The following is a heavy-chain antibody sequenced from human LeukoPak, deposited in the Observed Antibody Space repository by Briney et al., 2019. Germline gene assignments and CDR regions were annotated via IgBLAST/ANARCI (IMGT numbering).Heavy chain of an antibody. CDR1: GYTFTGYY. D-gene: IGHD6-13*01. J-gene: IGHJ5*02. CDR2: INPNSGRT. Sequence: ASVKVSCKASGYTFTGYYMNWVRQAPGQGLEGMGWINPNSGRTNYAQNFQGRVTMTRDPSISTAYMELSGLTSNDTAVYYCARTREYSSSWYFPPFDPWGQGTLVTVSS. CDR3: ARTREYSSSWYFPPFDP. V-gene: IGHV1-2*02.